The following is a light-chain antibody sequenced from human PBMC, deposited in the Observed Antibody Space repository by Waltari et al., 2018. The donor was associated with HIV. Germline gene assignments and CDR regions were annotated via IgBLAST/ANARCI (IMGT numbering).Light chain of an antibody. Sequence: QSALTQPPSASGTPGQRVTISCTGSSSNIGNNFVYWSQQILTTTPQLLIYKTDQRPSGGPERFAGSKSGTAAALTISGLRSEDEADDFCAAWDDSLSGHVAFGGGTRVTVL. CDR2: KTD. CDR3: AAWDDSLSGHVA. CDR1: SSNIGNNF. V-gene: IGLV1-47*01. J-gene: IGLJ2*01.